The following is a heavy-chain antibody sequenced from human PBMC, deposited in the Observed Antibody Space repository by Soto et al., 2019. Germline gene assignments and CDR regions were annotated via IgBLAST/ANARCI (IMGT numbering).Heavy chain of an antibody. CDR2: ISWNSGNI. J-gene: IGHJ4*02. CDR1: GFSFDDYA. CDR3: TKGSSTSCFSALDH. Sequence: EVQVVEWGGGLEQPGRSLRLSCAASGFSFDDYAMHWVRQAPGKGLEWVSCISWNSGNIVYSDSVKGRFTISRDNAKNSLSLQMNSLRAEDTALYYCTKGSSTSCFSALDHWGQGTLVTVS. V-gene: IGHV3-9*01. D-gene: IGHD2-2*01.